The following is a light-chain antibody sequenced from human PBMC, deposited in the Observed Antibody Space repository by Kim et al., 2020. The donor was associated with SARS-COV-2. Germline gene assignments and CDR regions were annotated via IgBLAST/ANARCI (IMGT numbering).Light chain of an antibody. J-gene: IGKJ1*01. CDR2: DAS. CDR1: QSISSW. Sequence: EIQMTQSTSTLSASVGDRVTITCRASQSISSWLAWYQQKPGKAPKLLIYDASSLESGVPSRFSGSGSGTEFTLTISSLQPDDFATYYCQQYNSYWTFGQGTTVDSK. CDR3: QQYNSYWT. V-gene: IGKV1-5*01.